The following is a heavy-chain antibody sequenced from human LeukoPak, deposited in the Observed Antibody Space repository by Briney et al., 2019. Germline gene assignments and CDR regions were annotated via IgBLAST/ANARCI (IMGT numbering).Heavy chain of an antibody. CDR1: AFTVSSNY. CDR2: LYSGGST. V-gene: IGHV3-66*01. CDR3: ARAPPGYCSGGSCSRPLDF. D-gene: IGHD2-15*01. J-gene: IGHJ4*02. Sequence: PGGSLRLSCAPPAFTVSSNYMSWDRHAPGNRLPTVSVLYSGGSTYYADSVKGRFTISRDNSRNTLYLQMSSLRAEDTALYYCARAPPGYCSGGSCSRPLDFWGQGTLVTVSS.